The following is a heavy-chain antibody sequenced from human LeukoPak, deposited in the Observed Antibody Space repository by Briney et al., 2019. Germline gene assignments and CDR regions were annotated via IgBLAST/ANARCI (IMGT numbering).Heavy chain of an antibody. D-gene: IGHD6-13*01. CDR3: ARVPLIAAAGLDY. CDR1: GFSFTTYW. V-gene: IGHV3-7*01. CDR2: IKQDGTEK. Sequence: GESLRLSCAASGFSFTTYWMGWVRQAPGKGLEWVANIKQDGTEKYYVDSVKGRFTISRDNAKNSLYLRMNSLRAEDTAVYYCARVPLIAAAGLDYWGQGTLVTVSS. J-gene: IGHJ4*02.